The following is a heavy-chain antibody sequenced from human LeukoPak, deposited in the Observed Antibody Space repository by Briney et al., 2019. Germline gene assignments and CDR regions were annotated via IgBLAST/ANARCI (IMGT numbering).Heavy chain of an antibody. V-gene: IGHV3-21*01. D-gene: IGHD3-10*01. CDR2: ISSSSSYI. CDR3: ARDPDYYGSGSYFDY. CDR1: GFTFSSYS. Sequence: GGSLRLSCAASGFTFSSYSMNWVRQAPGKGLEWVSSISSSSSYIYYADSVKGRFTISRDNAKNSLYLQKNSLRAEDTAVYYCARDPDYYGSGSYFDYWGQGTLVTVSS. J-gene: IGHJ4*02.